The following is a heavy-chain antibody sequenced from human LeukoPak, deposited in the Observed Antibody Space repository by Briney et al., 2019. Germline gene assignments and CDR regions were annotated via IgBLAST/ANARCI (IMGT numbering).Heavy chain of an antibody. CDR3: ARSLLWFGELLEN. D-gene: IGHD3-10*01. V-gene: IGHV1-2*02. J-gene: IGHJ4*02. Sequence: ASVKVSCKASGYTFTGYYMHWVRQAPGQGLEWMGWINPNSGGTNYAQKFQGRVTMTRDTSISTAYMELSRLRPDDTAVYYCARSLLWFGELLENWGQGTLVTVSS. CDR1: GYTFTGYY. CDR2: INPNSGGT.